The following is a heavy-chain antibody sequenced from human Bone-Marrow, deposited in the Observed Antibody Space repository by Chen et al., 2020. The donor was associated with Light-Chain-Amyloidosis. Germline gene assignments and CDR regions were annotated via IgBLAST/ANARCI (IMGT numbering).Heavy chain of an antibody. CDR3: ARGLLGARWLPFDY. V-gene: IGHV3-7*05. CDR1: GFTFSTYW. J-gene: IGHJ4*02. Sequence: EVQLVESGGGLVQPVGSLRLSCATSGFTFSTYWMNWVRQAPGKGLEWVAKIKQDGSEKYYADSVKGRFTISGDNSKKSLYLQMNSLRAEDTAVYYCARGLLGARWLPFDYWGQGTQVTVSS. CDR2: IKQDGSEK. D-gene: IGHD5-18*01.